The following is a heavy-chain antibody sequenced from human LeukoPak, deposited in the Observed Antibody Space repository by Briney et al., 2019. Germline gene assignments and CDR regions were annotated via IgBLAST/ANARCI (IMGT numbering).Heavy chain of an antibody. CDR2: IHYDGRT. V-gene: IGHV4-61*01. Sequence: TLSLXCTVSXDSVSNGISYWSWIRQPPGKRLEWIGYIHYDGRTNYNSSLKSRVAISVDSSKNQFSLNLSSVTAADTAVYYCGRERGWLVDYWGQGTLVTVSS. CDR3: GRERGWLVDY. J-gene: IGHJ4*02. CDR1: XDSVSNGISY. D-gene: IGHD6-19*01.